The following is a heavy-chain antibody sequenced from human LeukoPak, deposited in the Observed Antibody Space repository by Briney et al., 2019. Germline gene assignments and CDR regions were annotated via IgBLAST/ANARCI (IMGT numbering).Heavy chain of an antibody. D-gene: IGHD2-15*01. Sequence: SETLSLTCTLSGRSISSHYWTWIRQSPVKVLEWIGDISNSGSTSYNPSLKSRVTISIDTSKNQFSLKLSSVTAADTAVYYCGRDALVGYFSYYYMDVWGKGTTVTVSS. CDR3: GRDALVGYFSYYYMDV. V-gene: IGHV4-59*11. J-gene: IGHJ6*03. CDR1: GRSISSHY. CDR2: ISNSGST.